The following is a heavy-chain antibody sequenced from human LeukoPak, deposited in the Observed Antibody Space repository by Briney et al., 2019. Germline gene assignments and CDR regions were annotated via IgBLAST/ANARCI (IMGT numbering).Heavy chain of an antibody. CDR2: LSYDGRNK. CDR3: AKRAMGSSWYAFDY. Sequence: GGSLRLSCAASGFTFTDYPMHWVRQAPGKGLEWVAVLSYDGRNKEYADSVKGRFTISRDNSMNTLSLQMNSLRAEDTAVYYCAKRAMGSSWYAFDYWGQGTLVTVSS. V-gene: IGHV3-30-3*02. J-gene: IGHJ4*02. D-gene: IGHD6-13*01. CDR1: GFTFTDYP.